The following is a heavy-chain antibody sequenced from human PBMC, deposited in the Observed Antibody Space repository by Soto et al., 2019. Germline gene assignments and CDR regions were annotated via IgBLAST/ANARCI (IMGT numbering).Heavy chain of an antibody. V-gene: IGHV1-8*01. D-gene: IGHD1-26*01. Sequence: QVQLVQSGAEVKKPGASVKVSCKASGYTFTSYDINWVRQATGQGLEWMGWMNANRGTTGYAQKFQGRVTMTRNTSITTAYMELSSLRSEDTAVYYCAREISGSYRFDYWGQGTLVTVSS. CDR2: MNANRGTT. J-gene: IGHJ4*02. CDR3: AREISGSYRFDY. CDR1: GYTFTSYD.